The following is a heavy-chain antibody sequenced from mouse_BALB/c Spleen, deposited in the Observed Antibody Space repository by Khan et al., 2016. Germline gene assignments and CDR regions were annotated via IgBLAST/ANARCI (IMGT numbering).Heavy chain of an antibody. CDR2: IWAGGST. Sequence: VQLQESGPGLVAPSQSLSITCTVSGFSLTTSGVHWIRQPPGKGLDWLGVIWAGGSTDYNSALMSRLTITKDNSQNQVFLKMNRLQTDDTALYYSARDDQEYDAWFASWGQGTLVTVSA. D-gene: IGHD2-14*01. V-gene: IGHV2-9*02. CDR3: ARDDQEYDAWFAS. J-gene: IGHJ3*01. CDR1: GFSLTTSG.